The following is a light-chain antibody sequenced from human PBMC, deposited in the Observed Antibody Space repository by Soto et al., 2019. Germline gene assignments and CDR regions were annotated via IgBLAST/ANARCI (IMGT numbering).Light chain of an antibody. CDR1: QSVSRN. Sequence: EIVMTQSTATLSVSPGERATLSCRASQSVSRNLAWYQQKPGQAPRLLIYGASTRATGIPARFSGSGSGTEFTLTISSLQSEDFAVYYCQQYNNWPQTFGQGTKVEIK. CDR2: GAS. J-gene: IGKJ1*01. CDR3: QQYNNWPQT. V-gene: IGKV3-15*01.